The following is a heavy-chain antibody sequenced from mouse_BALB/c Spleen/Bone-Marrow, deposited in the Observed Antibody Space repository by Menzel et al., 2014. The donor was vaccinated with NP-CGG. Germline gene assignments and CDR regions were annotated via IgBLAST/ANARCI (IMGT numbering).Heavy chain of an antibody. D-gene: IGHD1-1*01. CDR1: GFTFSGFG. CDR3: ARSGITTGSYWYFDI. J-gene: IGHJ1*01. Sequence: EVHLVESGGGLVQPGGSRKLSCAASGFTFSGFGMHWVRQAPEKGLEWVAYISRGSSTIYYADTVKGRFTISRDNPKSTLFLQMTSLRSEDTAMYYCARSGITTGSYWYFDIWGAGTTVTVSS. CDR2: ISRGSSTI. V-gene: IGHV5-17*02.